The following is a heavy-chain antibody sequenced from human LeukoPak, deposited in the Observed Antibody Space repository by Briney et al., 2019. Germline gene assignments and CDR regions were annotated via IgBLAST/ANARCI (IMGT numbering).Heavy chain of an antibody. V-gene: IGHV1-46*01. D-gene: IGHD6-13*01. CDR2: INPSGGST. J-gene: IGHJ4*02. CDR3: ARDTSSSWYAY. CDR1: GYTFTSYY. Sequence: ASVKVSCKASGYTFTSYYMHWVRQAPGQGLEWMGIINPSGGSTSYAQKFQGGVTMARDTSTSTVYMELSSLRSEDTAVYYCARDTSSSWYAYWGQGTLVTVSS.